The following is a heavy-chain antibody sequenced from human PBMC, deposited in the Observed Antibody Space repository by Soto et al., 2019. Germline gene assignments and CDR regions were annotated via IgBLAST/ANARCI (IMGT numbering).Heavy chain of an antibody. CDR3: AKDSSPRDDDYGDLDY. J-gene: IGHJ4*02. V-gene: IGHV3-23*01. Sequence: EVQLLESGGGLVQPGGSLRLSCAASGFTFSSYAMSWVRQAPGKGLEWVSAISGSGGSTYYADSVKGRFTISRDNSKNTLYLQMNSLRAEDTAVYYCAKDSSPRDDDYGDLDYWGQGTLVTVSS. CDR1: GFTFSSYA. D-gene: IGHD4-17*01. CDR2: ISGSGGST.